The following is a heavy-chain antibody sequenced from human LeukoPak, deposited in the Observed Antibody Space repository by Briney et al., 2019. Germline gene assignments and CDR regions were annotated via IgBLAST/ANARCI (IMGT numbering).Heavy chain of an antibody. J-gene: IGHJ4*02. CDR2: ISNNGGYT. D-gene: IGHD2-15*01. Sequence: PGGPLRPSCAASGFTFSSSAMSWVRQAPGKGLEWVSAISNNGGYTYYADSVQGRFTISRDNSKSTLCLQMNSLRAEDTAVYYCAKQLGYCSDGSCYFPYWGQGTLVTVSS. V-gene: IGHV3-23*01. CDR3: AKQLGYCSDGSCYFPY. CDR1: GFTFSSSA.